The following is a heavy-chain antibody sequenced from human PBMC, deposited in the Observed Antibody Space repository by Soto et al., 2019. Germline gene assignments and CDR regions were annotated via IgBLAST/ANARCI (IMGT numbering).Heavy chain of an antibody. CDR1: GYPFSTHT. CDR2: INIGNERT. J-gene: IGHJ4*02. D-gene: IGHD2-2*01. CDR3: ARARGYCSSTSCFLFDH. Sequence: QVQLVQSGAEVKKPGASVKVSCKASGYPFSTHTLHWVRQAPGQRLEWMGWINIGNERTKYSQKFQARVTITRDTSASTAYMEMKNLRSEDTAVYYCARARGYCSSTSCFLFDHWGQGSLVTVSS. V-gene: IGHV1-3*04.